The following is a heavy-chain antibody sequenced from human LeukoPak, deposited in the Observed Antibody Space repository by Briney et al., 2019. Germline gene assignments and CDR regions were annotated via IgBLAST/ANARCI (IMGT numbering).Heavy chain of an antibody. CDR3: ARVGDGDYYYGMDV. D-gene: IGHD3-16*01. V-gene: IGHV1-2*02. CDR2: IDPNSGGT. Sequence: ASVKVSCKTSGYTFTNYYMHWVRQAPGQGLEWMGWIDPNSGGTVYAQKFQGRVTMTRDTSISTAYMELSRLRSDDTAVYYCARVGDGDYYYGMDVWGQGTTVTVSS. CDR1: GYTFTNYY. J-gene: IGHJ6*02.